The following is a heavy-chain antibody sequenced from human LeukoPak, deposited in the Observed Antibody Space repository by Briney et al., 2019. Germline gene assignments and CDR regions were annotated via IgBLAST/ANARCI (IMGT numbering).Heavy chain of an antibody. V-gene: IGHV1-24*01. Sequence: ASVKVSCKVSEYTLAELSMHWVRQAPGKGLEWMGGFDPEDGETIYAQMFQGRVTMTEDTSTDTVYMELSSLRSEDTAMYYCATALYYDFLTGYQGHAFDIWGQGTMVTVSS. CDR1: EYTLAELS. CDR3: ATALYYDFLTGYQGHAFDI. J-gene: IGHJ3*02. CDR2: FDPEDGET. D-gene: IGHD3-9*01.